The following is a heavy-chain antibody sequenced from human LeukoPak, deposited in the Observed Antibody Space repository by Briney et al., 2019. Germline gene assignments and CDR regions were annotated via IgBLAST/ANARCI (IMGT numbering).Heavy chain of an antibody. Sequence: SETLSLTCTVSSGSFRTYYWSWIRQPPGKGLEWIGSIYYSGSTYYNPSLKSRVTISVDTSKNQFSLKLSSVTAADTAVYYCARQSPEFYYYYMDVWGKGTTVTVSS. V-gene: IGHV4-39*07. CDR3: ARQSPEFYYYYMDV. J-gene: IGHJ6*03. CDR2: IYYSGST. CDR1: SGSFRTYY.